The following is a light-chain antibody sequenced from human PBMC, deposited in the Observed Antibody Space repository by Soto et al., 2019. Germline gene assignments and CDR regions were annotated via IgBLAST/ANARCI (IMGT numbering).Light chain of an antibody. CDR1: SGHSSYA. Sequence: QPVLTQSPSASASLGASVKLTCTLSSGHSSYAIAWHQQQPEKGPRYLMKLDSDGSHTKGDAIPDRFSGSSSGAERYLTISSLQSEDEADYYCQTWGTDIHVVFGGGTKVTVL. J-gene: IGLJ2*01. V-gene: IGLV4-69*01. CDR3: QTWGTDIHVV. CDR2: LDSDGSH.